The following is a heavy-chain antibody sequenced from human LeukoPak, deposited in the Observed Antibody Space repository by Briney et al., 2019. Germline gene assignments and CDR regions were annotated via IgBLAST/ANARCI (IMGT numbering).Heavy chain of an antibody. CDR2: IGSSSSYI. J-gene: IGHJ4*02. V-gene: IGHV3-21*06. Sequence: GGSLRLSCAASGLTFSSYSMNWVRQAPGKGLEWVSYIGSSSSYIYYADSVKGRFTISRDNAENSLYLQLNNLRVEDTAVYYCKSGGAAPGSFDYWGQGTLVTVSP. CDR1: GLTFSSYS. CDR3: KSGGAAPGSFDY. D-gene: IGHD1-1*01.